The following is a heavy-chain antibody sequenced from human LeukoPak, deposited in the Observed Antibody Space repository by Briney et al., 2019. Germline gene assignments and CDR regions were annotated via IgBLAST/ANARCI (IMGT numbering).Heavy chain of an antibody. J-gene: IGHJ4*02. CDR1: GGSFSGYY. D-gene: IGHD3-10*01. CDR2: INHSGST. V-gene: IGHV4-34*01. Sequence: SETLSLTCAVYGGSFSGYYWSWIRQAPGKGLEWIGEINHSGSTNYSPSLKSRVTISVDTSKNQFSLKLSSVTAADTAVYYCARGSLRAGGPDYWGQGTLVTVSS. CDR3: ARGSLRAGGPDY.